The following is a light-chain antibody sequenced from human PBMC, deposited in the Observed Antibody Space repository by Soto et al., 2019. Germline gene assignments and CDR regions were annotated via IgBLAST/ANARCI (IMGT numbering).Light chain of an antibody. CDR2: SNN. CDR3: AAWDDSLNGV. CDR1: SSNIGSNG. J-gene: IGLJ2*01. V-gene: IGLV1-44*01. Sequence: QSVLTQPPSASGTPGQWVTISCSGSSSNIGSNGVNWYRQLPGTAPKLLIYSNNQRPSGVPDRFSGSKSGTSASLAISGLQSEDEADYYCAAWDDSLNGVFGGGTKLTVL.